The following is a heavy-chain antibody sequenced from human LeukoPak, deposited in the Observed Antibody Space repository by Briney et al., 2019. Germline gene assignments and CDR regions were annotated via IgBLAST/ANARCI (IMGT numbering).Heavy chain of an antibody. D-gene: IGHD1-26*01. V-gene: IGHV3-30-3*01. J-gene: IGHJ3*02. Sequence: GRSLRLSCAASGFTFSSYAMHWVRQAPGKGLEWVAVISYDGSNKYYADSVKGRFTISRDNSKNTLYLQMNSLRAEDTAVYYCATVSPRRSGSYPPPDAVDIWGQGTMVTVSS. CDR3: ATVSPRRSGSYPPPDAVDI. CDR1: GFTFSSYA. CDR2: ISYDGSNK.